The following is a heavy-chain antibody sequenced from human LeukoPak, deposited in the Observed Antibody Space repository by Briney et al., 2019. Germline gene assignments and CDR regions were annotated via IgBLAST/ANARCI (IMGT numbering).Heavy chain of an antibody. J-gene: IGHJ3*02. V-gene: IGHV3-23*01. Sequence: AGGSLRLSCAASGFTFSSYAMSWVCQAPGKGLEWVSAISGSGGSTYYADSVKGRFTISRDNSKNTLYLQMNSLRAEGTAIYYCAKDLFRVRGVGDAFDIWGQGTMVTVSS. CDR3: AKDLFRVRGVGDAFDI. D-gene: IGHD3-10*01. CDR1: GFTFSSYA. CDR2: ISGSGGST.